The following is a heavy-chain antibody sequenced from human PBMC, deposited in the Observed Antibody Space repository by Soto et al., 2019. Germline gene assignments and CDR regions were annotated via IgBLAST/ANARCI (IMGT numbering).Heavy chain of an antibody. CDR2: ISYRGST. D-gene: IGHD1-26*01. CDR1: GASVSSGNYY. Sequence: QVQLQESGPGLVKPSETLSLTCTVSGASVSSGNYYWSWIRQPPGKGLECIGYISYRGSTNYNPSLKSRVTRSIDTSKNQFSLKLSSVTAADTAVYYCARGSGSYYAYWGQGTLVTVSS. V-gene: IGHV4-61*01. CDR3: ARGSGSYYAY. J-gene: IGHJ4*02.